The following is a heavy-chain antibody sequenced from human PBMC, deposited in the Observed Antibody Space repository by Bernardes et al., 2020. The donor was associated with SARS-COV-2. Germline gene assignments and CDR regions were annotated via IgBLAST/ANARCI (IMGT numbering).Heavy chain of an antibody. CDR2: INPGSGGA. D-gene: IGHD2-2*01. V-gene: IGHV1-2*02. CDR1: GYTFSGYY. CDR3: ARIYCSSPSCSGDADY. J-gene: IGHJ4*02. Sequence: ASVKVSCKASGYTFSGYYMHWVRQAPEQGLEWMGWINPGSGGANYAHKFQGRVTLTRDTSISTAYMELSRLTSDDTAVYYCARIYCSSPSCSGDADYWGQGTLVTVSS.